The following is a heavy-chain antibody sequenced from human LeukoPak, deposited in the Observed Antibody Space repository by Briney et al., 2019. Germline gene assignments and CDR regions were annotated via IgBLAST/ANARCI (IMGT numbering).Heavy chain of an antibody. CDR1: GGSFSGYY. V-gene: IGHV4-34*01. Sequence: PSETLSLTCAVYGGSFSGYYWSWIRQPPGKGLEWIGEINHSGRTNYNPSLKSRVTISVDTSKNQFSLKLSSVTAADTAVYYCARGKLRWPRGCWFDPWGQGTLVTVSS. D-gene: IGHD4-23*01. CDR2: INHSGRT. J-gene: IGHJ5*02. CDR3: ARGKLRWPRGCWFDP.